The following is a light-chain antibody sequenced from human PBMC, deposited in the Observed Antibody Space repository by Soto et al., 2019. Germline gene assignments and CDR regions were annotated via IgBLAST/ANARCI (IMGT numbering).Light chain of an antibody. J-gene: IGKJ1*01. CDR1: QSMNDW. CDR3: LRYNAFSQT. V-gene: IGKV1-5*01. Sequence: DIQMTQSPSTLSASVGDRVTITCRASQSMNDWLAWYQQKPGQAPKVLIYDASSVQSGVPSRFSGSGSGTEFTLTIGRLQPDDVATYYCLRYNAFSQTFGQGTKVEI. CDR2: DAS.